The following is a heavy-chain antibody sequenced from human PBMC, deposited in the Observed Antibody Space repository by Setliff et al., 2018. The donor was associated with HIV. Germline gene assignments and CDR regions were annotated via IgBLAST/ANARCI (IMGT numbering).Heavy chain of an antibody. D-gene: IGHD2-2*01. CDR1: GYFFSEFY. V-gene: IGHV1-69-2*01. J-gene: IGHJ6*03. CDR3: ARGAFPDIVVVPAAISAAYYYYYMDV. CDR2: VNPEDGET. Sequence: ASVKVSCKTSGYFFSEFYIHWVQQAPGKGLEWVGRVNPEDGETIYAEKFQGRVTITTDTSTDTAYMELSSLRFDDTAVYYCARGAFPDIVVVPAAISAAYYYYYMDVWGKGTTVTVSS.